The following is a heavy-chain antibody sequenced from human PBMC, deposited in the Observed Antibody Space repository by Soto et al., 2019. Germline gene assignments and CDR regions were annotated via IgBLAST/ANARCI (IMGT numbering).Heavy chain of an antibody. J-gene: IGHJ4*02. D-gene: IGHD3-22*01. Sequence: PSETLSLTCTVSGGSISNYYWSWIRQPPGNELEWIAYIYYNGITNYNPSLKSRVTISVDTSKNQFSLTLTSVTAADTAVYYCARGRRYYYDNTGPFYFEHWGQGNLVTVSS. CDR3: ARGRRYYYDNTGPFYFEH. V-gene: IGHV4-59*01. CDR2: IYYNGIT. CDR1: GGSISNYY.